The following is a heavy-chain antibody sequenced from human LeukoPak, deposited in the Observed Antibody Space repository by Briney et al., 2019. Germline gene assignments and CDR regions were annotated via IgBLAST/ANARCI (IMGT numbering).Heavy chain of an antibody. CDR2: ISSSSSYI. J-gene: IGHJ6*02. D-gene: IGHD6-19*01. Sequence: GGSLRLSCAASGFTFRSYWMHWVRQAPGKGLEWVSSISSSSSYIYYADSVKGRFTISRDNAKNSLYLQMNSLRAEDTAVYYCARAQAGSGWYYYYYGMDVWGQGTTVTVSS. V-gene: IGHV3-21*01. CDR3: ARAQAGSGWYYYYYGMDV. CDR1: GFTFRSYW.